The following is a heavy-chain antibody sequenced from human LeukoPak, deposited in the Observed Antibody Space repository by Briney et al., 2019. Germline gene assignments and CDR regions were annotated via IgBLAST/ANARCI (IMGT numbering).Heavy chain of an antibody. CDR1: GFTFSSYG. V-gene: IGHV3-30*03. D-gene: IGHD2-2*02. CDR3: ARDGLYCDTTGCYKNFDY. Sequence: PGRSLRLSCAASGFTFSSYGMHWVRQAPGKGLEWVAVISYDGSNKYYADSVKGRFTISRDNSKNTLYLQMNSLRAEDTAVYYCARDGLYCDTTGCYKNFDYWGQGTLVTVSS. J-gene: IGHJ4*02. CDR2: ISYDGSNK.